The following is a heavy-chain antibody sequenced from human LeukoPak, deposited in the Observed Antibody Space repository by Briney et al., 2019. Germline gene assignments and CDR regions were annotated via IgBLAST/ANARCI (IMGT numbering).Heavy chain of an antibody. CDR2: ISTDGTAT. V-gene: IGHV3-74*01. D-gene: IGHD1-14*01. J-gene: IGHJ4*02. CDR3: VRDSNQSFDY. CDR1: GLTLSPYW. Sequence: PGGSLRLSCAASGLTLSPYWMHWVRQAPGKGLVWVSHISTDGTATTYADSVKGRFTISRDNAKSTLYLQMNSLRAEDTAVYYCVRDSNQSFDYWGQGSLVTVSS.